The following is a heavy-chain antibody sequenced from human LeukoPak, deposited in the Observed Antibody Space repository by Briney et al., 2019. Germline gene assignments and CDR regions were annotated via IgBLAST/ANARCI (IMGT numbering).Heavy chain of an antibody. CDR3: ATDLAMITFGGVTRDY. J-gene: IGHJ4*02. V-gene: IGHV1-24*01. D-gene: IGHD3-16*01. CDR1: GYTLTELS. Sequence: ASVKVSCKVSGYTLTELSMHWVRQAPGKGLEWMGGFDPEDGETIYAQKFQGRVTMTEDTSTDAAYMELSSLRSEDTAVYYCATDLAMITFGGVTRDYWGQGTLVTVSS. CDR2: FDPEDGET.